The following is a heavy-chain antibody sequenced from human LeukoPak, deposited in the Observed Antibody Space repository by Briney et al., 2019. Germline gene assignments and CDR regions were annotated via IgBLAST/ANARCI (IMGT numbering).Heavy chain of an antibody. D-gene: IGHD6-13*01. V-gene: IGHV4-59*08. Sequence: EXLXXTXTXSGGSISSYYGXWIRQPPGKXXXWIGYIYYSGSTNYNPSLKSRVTISVDTSKNQFSLKLSSVTAADTAVYYCARQYSSSWPFDYWGQGTLVTVSS. CDR3: ARQYSSSWPFDY. CDR1: GGSISSYY. J-gene: IGHJ4*02. CDR2: IYYSGST.